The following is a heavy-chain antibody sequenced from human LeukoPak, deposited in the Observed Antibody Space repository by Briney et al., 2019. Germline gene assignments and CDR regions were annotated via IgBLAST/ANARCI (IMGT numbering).Heavy chain of an antibody. CDR1: GGSISSGGYC. CDR3: ARGGGDVGYFDY. V-gene: IGHV4-31*03. D-gene: IGHD4-17*01. Sequence: SETLSLTCTVSGGSISSGGYCWSWIRQHPGKGLEWIGYIYYSGSTYYNPSLKSRVTISVDTSKNQFSLKLSSVTAADTAVYYCARGGGDVGYFDYWGQGTLVTVSS. CDR2: IYYSGST. J-gene: IGHJ4*02.